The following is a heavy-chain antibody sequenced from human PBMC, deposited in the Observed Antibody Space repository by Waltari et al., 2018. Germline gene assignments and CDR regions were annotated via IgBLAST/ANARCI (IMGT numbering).Heavy chain of an antibody. CDR1: GFSVPTYT. Sequence: ELQLVESGGDLVQPGGSIRLSWAASGFSVPTYTMNWVRQAPGKGLEWVSYITGSGSTKFYGDAVKGRFTISRDNAKNSLYLQMDSLRVEDTAIYYCAREDYYGSGSVDYWGQGTLVTVSS. CDR2: ITGSGSTK. V-gene: IGHV3-48*04. D-gene: IGHD3-10*01. CDR3: AREDYYGSGSVDY. J-gene: IGHJ4*02.